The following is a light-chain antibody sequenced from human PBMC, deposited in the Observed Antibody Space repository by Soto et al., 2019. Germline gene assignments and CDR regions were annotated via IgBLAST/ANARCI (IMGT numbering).Light chain of an antibody. CDR2: GAS. Sequence: EIVLTQSPGTLSLSPGERATLSCRASQSVSNNYLAWYQQKPGQAPRLLISGASNRATGIPDRFSGSGSGTDFTLAISRLEPEDFAVYYCQQRSNWPSYTFGQGTKLEIK. CDR3: QQRSNWPSYT. CDR1: QSVSNNY. J-gene: IGKJ2*01. V-gene: IGKV3D-20*02.